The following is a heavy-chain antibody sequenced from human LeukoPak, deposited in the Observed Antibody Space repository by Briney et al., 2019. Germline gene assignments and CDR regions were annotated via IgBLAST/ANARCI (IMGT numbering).Heavy chain of an antibody. V-gene: IGHV3-74*01. Sequence: GESLRLSCAASGFTFSTFSHYYMHWVRQAPGRGLVWVSYISGDGSSTTYADSVKGRFTISRDNAKNTLDLQMNSLRAEDTAVYYCARGGWGTAIDYWAQGTLVTVSS. CDR1: GFTFSTFSHYY. CDR3: ARGGWGTAIDY. J-gene: IGHJ4*02. CDR2: ISGDGSST. D-gene: IGHD1-7*01.